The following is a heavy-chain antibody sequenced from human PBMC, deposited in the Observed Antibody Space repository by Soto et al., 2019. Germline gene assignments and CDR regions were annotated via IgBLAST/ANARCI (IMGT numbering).Heavy chain of an antibody. CDR1: GFTFSSYS. V-gene: IGHV3-21*01. J-gene: IGHJ4*02. CDR2: ISSRSIYI. D-gene: IGHD5-12*01. Sequence: GGSLRLSCAASGFTFSSYSMNWVRQAPGKGLEWISSISSRSIYIYYADSVKGRFTISRDNTKNSLYLQLNSLRPEDTAVYYCASRGYSGYSLDYWGQGTLVTVSS. CDR3: ASRGYSGYSLDY.